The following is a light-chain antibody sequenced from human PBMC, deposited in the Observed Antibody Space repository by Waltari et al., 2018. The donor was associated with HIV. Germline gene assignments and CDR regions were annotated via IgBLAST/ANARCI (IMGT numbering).Light chain of an antibody. CDR1: QSVNYY. V-gene: IGKV3-11*01. Sequence: EIVLTQSPATLSLSPGERATLSCRASQSVNYYLVWYQQKPGQAPRLLIYEASKRATGIPARLSGSGSGTDFTLTISSLEPEDFAVYYCQHRYNWPRTFGQGTKVEIK. J-gene: IGKJ1*01. CDR2: EAS. CDR3: QHRYNWPRT.